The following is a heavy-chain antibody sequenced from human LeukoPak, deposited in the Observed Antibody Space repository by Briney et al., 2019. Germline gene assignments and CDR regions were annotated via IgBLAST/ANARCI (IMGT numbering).Heavy chain of an antibody. J-gene: IGHJ6*02. V-gene: IGHV4-39*01. D-gene: IGHD3-3*01. Sequence: SETLSLTCTVSGGSISCSSYYWGWIRQPPGKGLEWIGSIYYSGSTYYNPSLKSRVTISVDTSKNQFSLKLSSVTAADTAVYYCASAKGATIFGVAPYGRYGMDVWGQGTTVTVSS. CDR3: ASAKGATIFGVAPYGRYGMDV. CDR2: IYYSGST. CDR1: GGSISCSSYY.